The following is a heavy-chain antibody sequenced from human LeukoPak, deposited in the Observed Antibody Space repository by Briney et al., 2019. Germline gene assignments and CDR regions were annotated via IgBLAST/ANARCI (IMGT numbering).Heavy chain of an antibody. CDR2: IYHSGST. D-gene: IGHD2-15*01. CDR3: ARARVGDCSGGSCYTRRLEYYFDY. V-gene: IGHV4-30-2*01. Sequence: ASQILSLTCAVSGGSISSGGYSWSWIRQPPGKDLEWIGYIYHSGSTYYNPSLKSRVTISVDRSKNQFSLKLSSVTAADTAVYYCARARVGDCSGGSCYTRRLEYYFDYWGQGTLVTVSS. CDR1: GGSISSGGYS. J-gene: IGHJ4*02.